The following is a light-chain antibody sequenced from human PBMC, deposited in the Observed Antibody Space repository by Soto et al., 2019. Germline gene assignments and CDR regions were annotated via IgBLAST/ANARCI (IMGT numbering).Light chain of an antibody. V-gene: IGKV3-15*01. Sequence: EIVLTQSPGTLSLSPGERATLSFRASQNVDTNYLAWYQQKPGQAPRIIIYGASTRAAGFPARFSGSGSGTDFTLTISSLQSEDFAVYYCQQYDNWPWTFGQGTKVDIK. CDR1: QNVDTN. J-gene: IGKJ1*01. CDR2: GAS. CDR3: QQYDNWPWT.